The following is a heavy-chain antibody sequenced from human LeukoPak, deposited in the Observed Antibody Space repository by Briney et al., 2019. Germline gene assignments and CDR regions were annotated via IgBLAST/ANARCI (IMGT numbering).Heavy chain of an antibody. Sequence: GGSLRLSCAASGFTFSSYAMSWARQAPGKGLEWVSAISGSGGSTYYADSVKGRFTISRDNSKNTLYLQMNSLRAEDTAVYYCAKPNSSTSPYYMDVWGKGTTVTVSS. CDR2: ISGSGGST. V-gene: IGHV3-23*01. CDR3: AKPNSSTSPYYMDV. D-gene: IGHD2-2*01. CDR1: GFTFSSYA. J-gene: IGHJ6*03.